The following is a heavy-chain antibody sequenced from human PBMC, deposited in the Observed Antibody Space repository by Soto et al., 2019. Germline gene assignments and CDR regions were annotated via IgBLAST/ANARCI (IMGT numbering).Heavy chain of an antibody. V-gene: IGHV3-48*01. D-gene: IGHD3-10*01. CDR2: ISSSSSTI. Sequence: GGSLRLSCAASGFTFSSYSMNWVRQAPGKGLEWVSYISSSSSTIYYADSVKGRFTISRDNAKNSLYLQMNSLRAEDTAVYYCARDGKSKNYYGSYWGQGTLVTVSS. J-gene: IGHJ4*02. CDR3: ARDGKSKNYYGSY. CDR1: GFTFSSYS.